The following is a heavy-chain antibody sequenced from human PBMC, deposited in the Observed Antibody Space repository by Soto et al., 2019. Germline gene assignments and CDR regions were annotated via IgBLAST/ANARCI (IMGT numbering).Heavy chain of an antibody. J-gene: IGHJ6*02. V-gene: IGHV3-23*01. D-gene: IGHD4-4*01. CDR3: VRPAKLPTATANVGYYYGLDV. CDR2: ISDSGSGT. Sequence: GGSLRLSCAASGFTFSNYDRSWFRQSPGKGLSWVSVISDSGSGTYYADSVKGRFTISRDNSRNTLYLQMNSLRAEDTAVYYCVRPAKLPTATANVGYYYGLDVWGQGTTVIFYS. CDR1: GFTFSNYD.